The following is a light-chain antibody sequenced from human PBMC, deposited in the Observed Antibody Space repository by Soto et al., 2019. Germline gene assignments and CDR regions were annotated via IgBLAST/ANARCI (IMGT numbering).Light chain of an antibody. Sequence: EIVVTQSPSTLSVSTGERATLSCRASQSVSSNLAWYQQKPGQAPRLLIYGASTRATGIPARFSGSGSGTEFTLTISSLQSEDFAVYYCKQYNNWPPSWTFAQGTKVAIK. CDR1: QSVSSN. CDR3: KQYNNWPPSWT. J-gene: IGKJ1*01. V-gene: IGKV3-15*01. CDR2: GAS.